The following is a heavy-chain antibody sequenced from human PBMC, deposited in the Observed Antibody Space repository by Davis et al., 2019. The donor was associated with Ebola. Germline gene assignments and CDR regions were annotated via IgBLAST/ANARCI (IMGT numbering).Heavy chain of an antibody. Sequence: PSETLSLTCTVSGGSISSYYWSWIRQPPGKGLEWIGYIDDSGNTKKNPSLKSRATISVDGSKNQFSLKLTSVTAADTAVYYCGREARPLGIYYWGQGTLVTVSS. J-gene: IGHJ4*02. V-gene: IGHV4-59*12. CDR1: GGSISSYY. CDR3: GREARPLGIYY. D-gene: IGHD3-3*02. CDR2: IDDSGNT.